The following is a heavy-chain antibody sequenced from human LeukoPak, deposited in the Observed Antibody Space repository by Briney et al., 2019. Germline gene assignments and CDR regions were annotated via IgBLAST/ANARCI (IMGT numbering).Heavy chain of an antibody. CDR2: LYYSGTN. D-gene: IGHD3-10*01. J-gene: IGHJ3*02. V-gene: IGHV4-59*12. Sequence: SETLSLTCTVSGGFISSYYWSWLRQPPGKGLEWIGYLYYSGTNYYNPSLKSRVTISVDTSKNQFSLKLSSVTAADTAVYYCARALNDGSGFDAFDIWGQGTMVTVSS. CDR3: ARALNDGSGFDAFDI. CDR1: GGFISSYY.